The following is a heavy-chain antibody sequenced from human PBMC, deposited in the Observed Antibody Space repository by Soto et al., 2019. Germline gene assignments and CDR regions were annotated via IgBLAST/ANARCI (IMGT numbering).Heavy chain of an antibody. CDR2: ISSNGVST. CDR3: VKGGEYYDGGGYDL. Sequence: PGGSLRLSCSASGFTFSSYAIHWVRQAAWKGLEYVSAISSNGVSTYYADSVKGRFTISRDNSKKTVYPQMSSLRAEDTAVYYCVKGGEYYDGGGYDLWGQGTLVTVSS. J-gene: IGHJ4*02. CDR1: GFTFSSYA. D-gene: IGHD3-22*01. V-gene: IGHV3-64D*06.